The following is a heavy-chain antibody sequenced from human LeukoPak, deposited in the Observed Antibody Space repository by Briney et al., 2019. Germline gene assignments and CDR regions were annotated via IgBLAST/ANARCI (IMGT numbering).Heavy chain of an antibody. D-gene: IGHD4-17*01. CDR1: AFTFSSYS. CDR2: ITSSSSNI. V-gene: IGHV3-21*01. Sequence: GGSLRLSCAASAFTFSSYSMNWVRQAPGKGLEWVSSITSSSSNIYYADSMKGRFTISRDNAKNSLYLQMNSLRVEDTAVYYCARFETTVTTNAFDIWGQGTMVTVSS. CDR3: ARFETTVTTNAFDI. J-gene: IGHJ3*02.